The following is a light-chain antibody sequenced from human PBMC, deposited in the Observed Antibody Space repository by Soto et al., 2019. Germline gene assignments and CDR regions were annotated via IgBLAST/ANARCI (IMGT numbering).Light chain of an antibody. V-gene: IGKV1-5*03. CDR2: KAS. CDR1: QSISSW. Sequence: DIQMTQSPSTLSASVGDRVTITCRASQSISSWLAWYQHKPGNAPKLLIYKASSLESGVPSRFSGSGSGTEFTLTISSLQPDDFATYSCQQYNSYKRTFGQGTKVEIK. J-gene: IGKJ1*01. CDR3: QQYNSYKRT.